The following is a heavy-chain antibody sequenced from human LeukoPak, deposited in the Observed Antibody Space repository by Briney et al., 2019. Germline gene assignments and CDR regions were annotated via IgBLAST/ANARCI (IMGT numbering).Heavy chain of an antibody. D-gene: IGHD3-10*01. Sequence: AASVKVSCKASGYTFTGYYMHWVRQAPGQGLEWMGWINPNSGGTNYAQKFQGRVTITADKSTSTAYMELSSLRSEDTAVYYCAREERGPYYYGSGSLDWGQGTLVIVSS. J-gene: IGHJ4*02. CDR1: GYTFTGYY. V-gene: IGHV1-2*02. CDR3: AREERGPYYYGSGSLD. CDR2: INPNSGGT.